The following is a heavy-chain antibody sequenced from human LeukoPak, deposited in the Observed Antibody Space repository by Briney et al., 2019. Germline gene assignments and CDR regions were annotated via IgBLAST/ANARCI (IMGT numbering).Heavy chain of an antibody. D-gene: IGHD3-22*01. CDR3: ARDGSYDSSGYFDY. Sequence: PGGSLRLSCAASGFTFSSYSMNWVRQAPGKGLEWVSSISSSSSYIYYADSVKGRFTISRDNAKNSLYLQMNSLRAEDTAVYHCARDGSYDSSGYFDYWGQGTLVTVSS. V-gene: IGHV3-21*01. J-gene: IGHJ4*02. CDR2: ISSSSSYI. CDR1: GFTFSSYS.